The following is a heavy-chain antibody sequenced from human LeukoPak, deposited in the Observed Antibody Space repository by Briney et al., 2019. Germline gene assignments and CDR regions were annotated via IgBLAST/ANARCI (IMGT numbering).Heavy chain of an antibody. Sequence: SETLSLTCTVSGGSISRYYWSWIRQPPGKGLEWIGYIYYSGSTNYNPSLKSRVTISVDTSKNQFSLKLSSVTAADTAEYYCARGNGRSAFDPWGQGTLVTVSS. V-gene: IGHV4-59*01. J-gene: IGHJ5*02. CDR2: IYYSGST. CDR3: ARGNGRSAFDP. CDR1: GGSISRYY.